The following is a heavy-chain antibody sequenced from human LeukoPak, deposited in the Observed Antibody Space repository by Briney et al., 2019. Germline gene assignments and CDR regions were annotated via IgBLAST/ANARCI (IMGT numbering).Heavy chain of an antibody. J-gene: IGHJ2*01. Sequence: SGTLSLTCAVSGGSISSYYWSWIRQPPGKGLEWIGYIYYDGSTNYNPSLNSRLTMSVDTSKNQFSLKLSSVTAADTALYYCARKTAPGHWYFDLWGRGTLVTVSS. CDR2: IYYDGST. CDR1: GGSISSYY. V-gene: IGHV4-59*01. D-gene: IGHD6-13*01. CDR3: ARKTAPGHWYFDL.